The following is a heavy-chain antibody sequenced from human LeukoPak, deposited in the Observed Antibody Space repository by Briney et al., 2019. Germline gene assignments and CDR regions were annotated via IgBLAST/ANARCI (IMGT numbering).Heavy chain of an antibody. J-gene: IGHJ4*02. CDR3: AKGQETESRLDS. CDR2: IRHSDGNT. V-gene: IGHV3-23*01. Sequence: GGSLRLSCAASGFTFNIYTMYWVRQAPGKGLEWVSGIRHSDGNTYYADSVKGRFTISSDKSKNILFLQMNRLRAEDTALYYCAKGQETESRLDSWGQGTLVTVSS. CDR1: GFTFNIYT. D-gene: IGHD1-14*01.